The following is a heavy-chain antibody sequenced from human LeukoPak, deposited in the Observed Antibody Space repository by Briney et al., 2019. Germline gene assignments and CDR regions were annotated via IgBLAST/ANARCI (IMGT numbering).Heavy chain of an antibody. D-gene: IGHD2-15*01. CDR1: GGSISTYY. CDR2: IYHTGTT. V-gene: IGHV4-59*08. J-gene: IGHJ4*02. CDR3: ARHYCSGASCYYFDY. Sequence: SETLSLTCTVSGGSISTYYWSWIRQSPGKGLEWIGFIYHTGTTNYNPSPKSRVTISVDTSKNQFSLRLNSVTAADTAVYYCARHYCSGASCYYFDYWGQGTLVTVSS.